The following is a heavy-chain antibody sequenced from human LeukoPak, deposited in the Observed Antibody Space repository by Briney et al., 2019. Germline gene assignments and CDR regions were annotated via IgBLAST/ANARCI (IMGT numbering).Heavy chain of an antibody. CDR1: GGTFSSYA. CDR2: IIPILGIA. Sequence: SVKVSCKASGGTFSSYAISWVRQAPGQGLEWMGRIIPILGIANYAQKFQGRVTITADKSTSTAYMELSSLRSEDTAVYYCARDGEYSSPAGYWGQGTLVTVSS. V-gene: IGHV1-69*04. CDR3: ARDGEYSSPAGY. J-gene: IGHJ4*02. D-gene: IGHD6-6*01.